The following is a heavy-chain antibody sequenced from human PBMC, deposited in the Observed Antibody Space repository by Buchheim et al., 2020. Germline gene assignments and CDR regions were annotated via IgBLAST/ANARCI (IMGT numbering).Heavy chain of an antibody. J-gene: IGHJ4*02. CDR3: AREYYYDSSGYYFDY. V-gene: IGHV3-48*03. CDR1: GFTFSSYE. Sequence: EVQLVESGGGLVQPGGSLRLSCAASGFTFSSYEMNWVRQAPGKGLEWVSYISSSGSTIYYADSVKGRFTISRDNAKNSMYLQMNSLRAEDTAVYYCAREYYYDSSGYYFDYWGQGTL. D-gene: IGHD3-22*01. CDR2: ISSSGSTI.